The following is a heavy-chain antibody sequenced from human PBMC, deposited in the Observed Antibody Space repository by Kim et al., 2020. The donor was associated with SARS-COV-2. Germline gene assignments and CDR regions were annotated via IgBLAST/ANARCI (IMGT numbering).Heavy chain of an antibody. CDR2: IYYSGST. J-gene: IGHJ3*02. V-gene: IGHV4-39*07. CDR3: ARDAPGARGGTYDSSALRAFDI. Sequence: SETLSLTCTVSGGSISSSSYYWGWIRQPPGKGLEWIGSIYYSGSTYYNPSLKSRVTISVDTSKNQFSLKLSSVTAADTAVYYCARDAPGARGGTYDSSALRAFDIWGQGTMVTVSS. D-gene: IGHD3-22*01. CDR1: GGSISSSSYY.